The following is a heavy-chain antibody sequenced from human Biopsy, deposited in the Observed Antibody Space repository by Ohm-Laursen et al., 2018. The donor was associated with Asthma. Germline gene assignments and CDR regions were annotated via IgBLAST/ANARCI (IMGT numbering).Heavy chain of an antibody. V-gene: IGHV1-69*13. CDR2: IMTVFGTT. CDR3: ARCQVGYSSGWSLLLKKIYYSGMDV. D-gene: IGHD6-19*01. Sequence: VASVKVSCKAPGGTFSTFAISWVRQAPGQGLEWLGGIMTVFGTTTYPQKFQGRVTITADESTSTAYMEVTSLRSEDTAIYYCARCQVGYSSGWSLLLKKIYYSGMDVWGQGTAVTVSS. J-gene: IGHJ6*02. CDR1: GGTFSTFA.